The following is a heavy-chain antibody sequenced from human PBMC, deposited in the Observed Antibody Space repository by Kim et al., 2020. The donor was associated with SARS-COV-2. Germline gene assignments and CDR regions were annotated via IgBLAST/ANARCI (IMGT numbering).Heavy chain of an antibody. V-gene: IGHV3-30*04. CDR1: GFTFSSYA. D-gene: IGHD2-2*01. J-gene: IGHJ6*02. CDR2: ISYDGSNK. CDR3: ASAVVPAARTGRYYYGMDV. Sequence: GGSLRLSCAASGFTFSSYAMHWVRQAPGKGLEWVAVISYDGSNKYYADSVKGRFTISRDNSKNTLYLQMNSLRAEDTAVYYCASAVVPAARTGRYYYGMDVWGQGTTVTVSS.